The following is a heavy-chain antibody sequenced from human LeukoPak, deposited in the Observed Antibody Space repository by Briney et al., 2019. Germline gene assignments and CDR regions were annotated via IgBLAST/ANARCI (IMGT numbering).Heavy chain of an antibody. CDR3: TKGRGI. Sequence: PSETLSLTCTVSGGSISSGSYDWYWIRQPAGTGLEWIGHLYTSGRMSYNPSLKSRVTISVDTSKNQFSLKLTSVTAADTAVYYCTKGRGIWGQGTLVTVSS. CDR1: GGSISSGSYD. D-gene: IGHD3-10*01. CDR2: LYTSGRM. V-gene: IGHV4-61*09. J-gene: IGHJ4*02.